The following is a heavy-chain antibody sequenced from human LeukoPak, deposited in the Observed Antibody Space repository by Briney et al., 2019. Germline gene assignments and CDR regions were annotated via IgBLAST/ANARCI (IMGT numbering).Heavy chain of an antibody. D-gene: IGHD3-10*02. CDR1: GFTFSNYD. V-gene: IGHV3-23*01. J-gene: IGHJ5*02. CDR3: AKGHSAYVDWFDP. CDR2: ISGSGGNT. Sequence: GGSLRLSCAASGFTFSNYDMSWVRQAPGKGLEWGSAISGSGGNTYYADSVKGRFTISRDNSKNTLYLQMNSLRAEHTAVYYCAKGHSAYVDWFDPWGQGTLVTVSS.